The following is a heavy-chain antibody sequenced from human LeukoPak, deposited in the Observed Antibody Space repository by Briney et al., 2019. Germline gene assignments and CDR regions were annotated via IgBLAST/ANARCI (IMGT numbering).Heavy chain of an antibody. Sequence: GGSLRLSCAPSGFTFSSYWMSWVRQAPGKGLEWVANIKQDGSEKYYVDSVKGRFTISRDNAKNSLYLQMNSLRAEDTAVYYCARNYYVGATTRWGQGTLVTVSS. CDR2: IKQDGSEK. J-gene: IGHJ4*02. CDR3: ARNYYVGATTR. CDR1: GFTFSSYW. V-gene: IGHV3-7*01. D-gene: IGHD1-26*01.